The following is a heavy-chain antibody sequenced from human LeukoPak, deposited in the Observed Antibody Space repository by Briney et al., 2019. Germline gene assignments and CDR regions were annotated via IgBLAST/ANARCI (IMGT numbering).Heavy chain of an antibody. J-gene: IGHJ4*02. CDR2: ISSSSSTI. D-gene: IGHD6-13*01. CDR3: ARDSRYSSSWYNY. V-gene: IGHV3-48*01. Sequence: GGSLRLSCAASGFTFSSYSMNWVRQAPGKGLEWVSYISSSSSTIYYADSVKGRFTISRDNAKNSLYLQMNSLRAEDTAVYHCARDSRYSSSWYNYWGQGTLVTVSS. CDR1: GFTFSSYS.